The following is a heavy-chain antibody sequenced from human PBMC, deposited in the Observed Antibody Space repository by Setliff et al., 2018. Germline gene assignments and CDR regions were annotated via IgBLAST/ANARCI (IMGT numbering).Heavy chain of an antibody. CDR2: ISWDGGST. D-gene: IGHD2-21*02. CDR1: GFTFDEYA. J-gene: IGHJ4*02. CDR3: AKGEEPIVVVTSLDY. Sequence: CAASGFTFDEYAMHWVRQAPGKGLEWVSLISWDGGSTYYADSVKGRFTISRDNSKNSLYLHMNSLRTEDTAFYFCAKGEEPIVVVTSLDYWGQGTLVTVSS. V-gene: IGHV3-43D*03.